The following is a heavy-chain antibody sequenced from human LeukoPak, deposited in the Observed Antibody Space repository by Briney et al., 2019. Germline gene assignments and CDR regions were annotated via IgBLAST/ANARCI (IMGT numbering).Heavy chain of an antibody. Sequence: SETLSLTCTVSGGSISSYYWSWIRQPPGKGLEWIGYIYYSGSTNYNPSLKSRVTISVDTSKNQFSLKLSSVTAADTAVYYCARSLYSSSWYPSFDPWGQGTLVTVSS. CDR1: GGSISSYY. V-gene: IGHV4-59*08. CDR2: IYYSGST. CDR3: ARSLYSSSWYPSFDP. J-gene: IGHJ5*02. D-gene: IGHD6-13*01.